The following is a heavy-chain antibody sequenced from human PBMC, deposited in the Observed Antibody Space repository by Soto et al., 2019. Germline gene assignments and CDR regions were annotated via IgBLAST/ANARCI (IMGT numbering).Heavy chain of an antibody. J-gene: IGHJ4*02. CDR1: GGSISSGGYY. CDR2: IYYSGST. V-gene: IGHV4-30-4*01. Sequence: PSETLSLTCTVSGGSISSGGYYWSWVRQPPGKGLEWIGYIYYSGSTYYTPSLKSRLPISVDMSKNHFSLRLTSVTAADTAVDYCARGGHDFWSGSEGFGHWGPGILVTVSS. D-gene: IGHD3-3*01. CDR3: ARGGHDFWSGSEGFGH.